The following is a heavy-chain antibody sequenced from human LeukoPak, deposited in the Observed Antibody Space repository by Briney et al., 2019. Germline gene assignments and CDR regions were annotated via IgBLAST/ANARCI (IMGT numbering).Heavy chain of an antibody. D-gene: IGHD2-21*01. CDR2: IDPSGST. V-gene: IGHV4-34*01. Sequence: PSETLSLTCAVYGGSFSGYYWSWIRQFPGKGLEWIGVIDPSGSTNYNPSLKSRVTISVDTSNNQFSLKLSSVTAADTAIYFCASGGGEAPSSWGQGTLVTVSS. J-gene: IGHJ4*02. CDR3: ASGGGEAPSS. CDR1: GGSFSGYY.